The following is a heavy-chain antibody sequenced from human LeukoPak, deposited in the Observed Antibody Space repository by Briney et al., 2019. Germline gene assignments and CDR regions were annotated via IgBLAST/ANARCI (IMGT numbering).Heavy chain of an antibody. D-gene: IGHD6-13*01. CDR1: GGSISSSSYY. V-gene: IGHV4-39*01. CDR2: IYYSGST. J-gene: IGHJ4*02. CDR3: ARQIGGSSSWHIDY. Sequence: PSETLSLTCTVSGGSISSSSYYWGWIRQPPGKGLEWIGSIYYSGSTYYNPSLKSRVTISVDTSKNQFSLKLSSVTAADTAVYHCARQIGGSSSWHIDYWGQGTLVTVSS.